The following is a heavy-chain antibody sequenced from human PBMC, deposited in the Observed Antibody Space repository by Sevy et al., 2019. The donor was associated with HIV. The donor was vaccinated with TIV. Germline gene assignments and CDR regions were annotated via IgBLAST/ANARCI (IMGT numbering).Heavy chain of an antibody. CDR1: GFTFSSYA. CDR2: ISYDGSNK. Sequence: GGSLRLSCAASGFTFSSYAMHWVRQAPGKGLEWVAVISYDGSNKYYADSVKGRFTISRDNSKNTLYLQMNSLRAEETSVYYWARADDYSSYILDYWGQGTLVTVSS. J-gene: IGHJ4*02. CDR3: ARADDYSSYILDY. D-gene: IGHD4-4*01. V-gene: IGHV3-30-3*01.